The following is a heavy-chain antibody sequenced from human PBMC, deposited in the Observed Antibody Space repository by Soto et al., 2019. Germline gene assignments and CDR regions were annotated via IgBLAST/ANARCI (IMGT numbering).Heavy chain of an antibody. CDR1: GFTFSTYG. V-gene: IGHV3-30*03. D-gene: IGHD6-13*01. CDR2: ISYDGANK. CDR3: ARVTSSWYPNYYFDY. J-gene: IGHJ4*02. Sequence: PGGSLRLSCAASGFTFSTYGVHWVRQAPGKGLEWVALISYDGANKYYADSVKGRFTISRDNSKNTLYLQMNSLRAGDTAVYYCARVTSSWYPNYYFDYWGQGTLVTVSS.